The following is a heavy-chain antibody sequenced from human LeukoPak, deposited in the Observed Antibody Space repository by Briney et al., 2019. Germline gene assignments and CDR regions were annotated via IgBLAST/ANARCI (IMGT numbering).Heavy chain of an antibody. CDR3: ARGPRDSTTWYANY. CDR2: INHSGST. Sequence: SETLSLTCAVYGGSFSGYYWSWTRQPPGKGLEWIGEINHSGSTNYNPSLKSRVTISVDTSKNQFSLNLSSVTVADTAVYYCARGPRDSTTWYANYWGQGTLVTVSS. J-gene: IGHJ4*02. V-gene: IGHV4-34*01. CDR1: GGSFSGYY. D-gene: IGHD6-13*01.